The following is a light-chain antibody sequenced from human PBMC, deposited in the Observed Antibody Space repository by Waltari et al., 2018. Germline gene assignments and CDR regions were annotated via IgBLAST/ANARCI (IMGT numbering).Light chain of an antibody. CDR1: TSNIGAGSD. Sequence: QSVLTQPPSLSGAPGQRVTMSCTGSTSNIGAGSDVHWYQPLPGTAPKLLIFGNNNRPSGVPDRFSASKSGASASLAITGLQSEDEAVYYCQSYDSRLSVVVFGGGTKLTVL. CDR2: GNN. J-gene: IGLJ2*01. V-gene: IGLV1-40*01. CDR3: QSYDSRLSVVV.